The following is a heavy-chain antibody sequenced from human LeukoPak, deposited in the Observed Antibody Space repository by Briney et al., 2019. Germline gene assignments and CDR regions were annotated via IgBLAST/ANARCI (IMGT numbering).Heavy chain of an antibody. Sequence: PGGSLRLSCAASGFTFSSSAMNWVRQAPGKGLEWVSGISVSGGSTYYADSVKGRFTISRDNSKNTLYLQMNSQRAEDTAVYYCAKEGKTRNWNYFQAKPVYWGQGTLVTVSS. J-gene: IGHJ4*02. CDR1: GFTFSSSA. V-gene: IGHV3-23*01. D-gene: IGHD1-7*01. CDR3: AKEGKTRNWNYFQAKPVY. CDR2: ISVSGGST.